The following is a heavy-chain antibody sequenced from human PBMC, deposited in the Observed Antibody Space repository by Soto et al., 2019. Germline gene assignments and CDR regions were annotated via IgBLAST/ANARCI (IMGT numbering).Heavy chain of an antibody. CDR2: ISGSGFKK. J-gene: IGHJ5*02. CDR3: AKNQGVELVPLATVDWFDP. D-gene: IGHD1-26*01. CDR1: GFIFENFG. Sequence: LRLSCAASGFIFENFGMSLVRQAPGKGLEWISSISGSGFKKYYADSVKGRFTISRDNSKSTVYLELNNLSAEDTAVYHCAKNQGVELVPLATVDWFDPWGQGSVVTVSS. V-gene: IGHV3-23*01.